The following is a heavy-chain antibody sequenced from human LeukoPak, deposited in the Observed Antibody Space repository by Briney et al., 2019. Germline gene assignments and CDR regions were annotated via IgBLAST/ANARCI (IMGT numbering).Heavy chain of an antibody. CDR1: GFTFSSYA. J-gene: IGHJ1*01. CDR3: ARDSLRPYADAEEN. CDR2: ISGSGGST. D-gene: IGHD2-2*01. V-gene: IGHV3-23*01. Sequence: GGSLRLSCAASGFTFSSYAMSWVRQAPGKGLEWVSAISGSGGSTYYADSVKGRFTISRDNSKNTLYLQMNSLRAEDTAVYYCARDSLRPYADAEENWGQGTLVTVSS.